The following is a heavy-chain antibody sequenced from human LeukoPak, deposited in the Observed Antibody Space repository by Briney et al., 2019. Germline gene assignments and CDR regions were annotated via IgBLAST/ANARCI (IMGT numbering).Heavy chain of an antibody. J-gene: IGHJ4*02. D-gene: IGHD2-21*02. CDR1: GVTFSDYY. Sequence: PVGSLRLSCAASGVTFSDYYMSWSRQPPGKGVEGSGEINHSGSTNYNTSLKSRVTISVDTSKNQFSLKLSSVTAADTAVYYCARAFCGGDCYSETEQYYFDYWGQGTLVTVSS. CDR3: ARAFCGGDCYSETEQYYFDY. V-gene: IGHV4-34*01. CDR2: INHSGST.